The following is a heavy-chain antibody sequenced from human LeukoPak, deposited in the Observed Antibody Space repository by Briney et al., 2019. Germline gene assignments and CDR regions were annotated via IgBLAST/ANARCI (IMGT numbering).Heavy chain of an antibody. D-gene: IGHD2-2*01. CDR1: EFTFSNYA. V-gene: IGHV3-23*01. J-gene: IGHJ4*02. CDR2: ISGGSSST. Sequence: GGSLRLSCAASEFTFSNYAMSWVRQAPGKGLEWVSAISGGSSSTYYADSVKGRFTISRDNSKNTLYLQMNSLRAEDTAVYYCAKEDTSCYEDWGQGTLVTASS. CDR3: AKEDTSCYED.